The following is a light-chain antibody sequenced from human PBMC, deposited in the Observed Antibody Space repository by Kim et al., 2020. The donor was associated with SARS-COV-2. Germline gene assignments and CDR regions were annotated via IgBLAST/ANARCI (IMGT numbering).Light chain of an antibody. CDR3: QQTNSFPIS. V-gene: IGKV1-12*01. CDR2: AAT. CDR1: QDISNW. J-gene: IGKJ5*01. Sequence: ASVGDSVTITCRSSQDISNWLAWYQQKPGRAPNLLIYAATTLQSGVPSRFSGSVSGADFTLTISSLQPEDFATYYCQQTNSFPISFGQGTRLEIK.